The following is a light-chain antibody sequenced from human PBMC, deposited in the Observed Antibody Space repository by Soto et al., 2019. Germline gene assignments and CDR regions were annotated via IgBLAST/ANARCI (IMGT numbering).Light chain of an antibody. V-gene: IGKV3-20*01. CDR2: GAS. J-gene: IGKJ1*01. Sequence: EIALTQSPGTLSLSPGERATLSCRASQSVSSSNLAWYQHKPGQAPMLLIYGASSRATGIPDRFSGSGSGTDFTLTISRLESEDFAVYYCQQYGNSRAFGQGTKVDIK. CDR3: QQYGNSRA. CDR1: QSVSSSN.